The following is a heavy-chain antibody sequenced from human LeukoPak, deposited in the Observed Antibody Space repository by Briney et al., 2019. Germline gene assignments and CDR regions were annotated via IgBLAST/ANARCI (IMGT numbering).Heavy chain of an antibody. CDR3: ATSFRGYYDSSGYYGSFRY. Sequence: GGSLKLSCAAFGFSFSGSALHWVRQAPGKGLEWMGGFDPEDGETIYAQKFQGRVTMTEDTSTDTAYMELSSLRSEDTAVYYCATSFRGYYDSSGYYGSFRYWGQGTLVTVSS. CDR2: FDPEDGET. J-gene: IGHJ4*02. D-gene: IGHD3-22*01. CDR1: GFSFSGSA. V-gene: IGHV1-24*01.